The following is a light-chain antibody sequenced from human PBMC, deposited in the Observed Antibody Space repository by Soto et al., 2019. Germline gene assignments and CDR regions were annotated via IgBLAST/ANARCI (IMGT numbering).Light chain of an antibody. CDR1: RSISSW. CDR2: KAS. CDR3: QQYQSYPLT. J-gene: IGKJ4*01. Sequence: DTQMTQSPSTLSASVGDRVTITCRASRSISSWLAWYQQKPGKAPKLLIYKASSLESGVPSRFSGSGSGTEFTLTISSLQPDDFATYYCQQYQSYPLTFGGGTKVEIK. V-gene: IGKV1-5*03.